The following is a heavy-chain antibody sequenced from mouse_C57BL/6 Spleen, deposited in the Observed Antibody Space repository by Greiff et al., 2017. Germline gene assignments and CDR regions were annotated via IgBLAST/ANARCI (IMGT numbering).Heavy chain of an antibody. CDR2: IDPSDSYT. CDR3: ARRGITTVVVDY. V-gene: IGHV1-50*01. D-gene: IGHD1-1*01. Sequence: QVQLQQPGAELVKPGASVKLSCKASGYTFTSYWMQWVKQRPGQGLEWIGEIDPSDSYTNYNQKFKGKATLTVDTSSSTAYMQLSSLTSEDSAVYYCARRGITTVVVDYWGQGTTLTVSS. CDR1: GYTFTSYW. J-gene: IGHJ2*01.